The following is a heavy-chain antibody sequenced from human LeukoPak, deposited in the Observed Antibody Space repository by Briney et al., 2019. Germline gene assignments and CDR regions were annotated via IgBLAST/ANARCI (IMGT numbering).Heavy chain of an antibody. CDR3: AKDILGWSFDS. CDR1: GFSFTHNA. D-gene: IGHD3-3*01. CDR2: IGSDFGT. J-gene: IGHJ4*02. Sequence: GGSLRLSCEASGFSFTHNAMSWVRQAPGKGLEWVSGIGSDFGTHYADSVKGRFTISRGNSKNTMYLQMNSLRAEDTAVYYCAKDILGWSFDSWGQGITVTVSS. V-gene: IGHV3-23*01.